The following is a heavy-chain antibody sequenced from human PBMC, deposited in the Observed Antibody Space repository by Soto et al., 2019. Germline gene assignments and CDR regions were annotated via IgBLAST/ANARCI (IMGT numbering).Heavy chain of an antibody. CDR3: ARRYCSGGSCYFTSDDAFDI. Sequence: EVQLVQSGAEVKKPGESLKISCKGSGYSFTSYWIGWVRQMPGKGLEWMGIIYPGDSDTRYSPSFQGQVTISADKSISTAYLQWSSLKASDIAMYYCARRYCSGGSCYFTSDDAFDIWGQGTMVTVSS. CDR2: IYPGDSDT. D-gene: IGHD2-15*01. V-gene: IGHV5-51*01. J-gene: IGHJ3*02. CDR1: GYSFTSYW.